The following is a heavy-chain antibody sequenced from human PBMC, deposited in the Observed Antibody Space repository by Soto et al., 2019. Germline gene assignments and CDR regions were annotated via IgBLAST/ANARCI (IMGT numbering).Heavy chain of an antibody. Sequence: LGESLKISCEGSGYRFTTYWIGWVRQMPGKGLEWMGIIYPGDSETRYNPSFQGHVTISADKSNNTTYLQWTSLKASDTATYYCARHLGVTVAGTRWYFDLWGRGTLVTVSS. CDR3: ARHLGVTVAGTRWYFDL. CDR2: IYPGDSET. CDR1: GYRFTTYW. V-gene: IGHV5-51*01. D-gene: IGHD6-19*01. J-gene: IGHJ2*01.